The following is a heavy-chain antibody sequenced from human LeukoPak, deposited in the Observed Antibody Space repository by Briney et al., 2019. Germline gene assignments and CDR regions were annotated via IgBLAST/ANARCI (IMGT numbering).Heavy chain of an antibody. V-gene: IGHV3-33*08. D-gene: IGHD2-2*01. CDR2: VWPDGSKK. Sequence: PGGSLRLSCAASGFTFSSYSMNWVRQAPGKGLEWVAFVWPDGSKKLYGDSVKGRFTISRDNSKNTVYLQMNSLRAEDTAVYYCARDYCRTTSCLESWGQGTLVTVSS. CDR3: ARDYCRTTSCLES. J-gene: IGHJ4*02. CDR1: GFTFSSYS.